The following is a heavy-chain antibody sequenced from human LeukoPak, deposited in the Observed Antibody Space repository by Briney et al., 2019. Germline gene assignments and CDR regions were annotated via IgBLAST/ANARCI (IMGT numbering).Heavy chain of an antibody. J-gene: IGHJ2*01. CDR1: SGSFSGYY. D-gene: IGHD4-23*01. V-gene: IGHV4-59*01. CDR2: IYYSGSN. CDR3: ARGSPANTVVPHWYFDL. Sequence: SETLSLTCAVYSGSFSGYYWSWIRQPPGKGLEWIGYIYYSGSNNYNPSLKSRVSISVGAYKNQSSLKLSSVTAADTAVYYCARGSPANTVVPHWYFDLWGRGTLVTVSS.